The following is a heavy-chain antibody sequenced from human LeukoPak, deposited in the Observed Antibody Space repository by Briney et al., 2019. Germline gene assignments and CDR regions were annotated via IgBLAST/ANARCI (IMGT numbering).Heavy chain of an antibody. CDR2: IYYSGST. CDR1: GDSINSYY. CDR3: ARVGYSYGYVDY. Sequence: SETLSLTCTVSGDSINSYYWSWIRQPPAKGLGWIGYIYYSGSTNYNPSLKSRVTISVDTSKNQFSLKLNSVTAADTAVYYCARVGYSYGYVDYWGQGALVTVSS. D-gene: IGHD5-18*01. V-gene: IGHV4-59*01. J-gene: IGHJ4*02.